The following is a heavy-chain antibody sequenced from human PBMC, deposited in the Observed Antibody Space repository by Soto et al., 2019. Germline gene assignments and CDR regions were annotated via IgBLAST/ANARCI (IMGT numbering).Heavy chain of an antibody. Sequence: QMQLVQSGPEVKKPGTSVKVSCKASGFTFTSSAVQWVRQARGQRLGWIGWIVVGSGNTNYAQKFQERVTITRDMSTSTAYMELSSLRSEDTAVYYCAAEVAVAGREDYWGQGTLVTVSS. CDR2: IVVGSGNT. D-gene: IGHD6-19*01. V-gene: IGHV1-58*01. J-gene: IGHJ4*02. CDR3: AAEVAVAGREDY. CDR1: GFTFTSSA.